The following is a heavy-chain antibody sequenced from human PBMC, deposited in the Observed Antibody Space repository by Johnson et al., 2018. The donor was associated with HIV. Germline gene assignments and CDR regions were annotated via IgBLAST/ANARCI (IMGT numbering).Heavy chain of an antibody. CDR3: ARDWRFDRLVQGRVIISGVFDM. D-gene: IGHD3-10*01. Sequence: QVQLVESGGGLVQPGGSLRLSCAASGFTFSSYAMHWVRQAPGKGLEWVAVISYDGSNKYYADSVKGRFTISRDNSKNTLYLYMNRLRTDDTAGYYCARDWRFDRLVQGRVIISGVFDMWGQGTVVHVSS. J-gene: IGHJ3*02. CDR2: ISYDGSNK. V-gene: IGHV3-30-3*01. CDR1: GFTFSSYA.